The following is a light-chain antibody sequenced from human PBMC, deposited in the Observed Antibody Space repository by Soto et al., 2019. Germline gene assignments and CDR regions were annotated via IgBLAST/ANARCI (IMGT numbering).Light chain of an antibody. CDR1: SIVNDP. CDR2: DDS. Sequence: SYELTQPPSVSVAPGQTARLTCGGDSIVNDPVHWYQQKPCQAPVLVVYDDSDRPSGIPERFSGSKSGSTAALTISRVEAGDEADYYCQVWDSNRDHPAFGGGTKVTVL. J-gene: IGLJ2*01. CDR3: QVWDSNRDHPA. V-gene: IGLV3-21*02.